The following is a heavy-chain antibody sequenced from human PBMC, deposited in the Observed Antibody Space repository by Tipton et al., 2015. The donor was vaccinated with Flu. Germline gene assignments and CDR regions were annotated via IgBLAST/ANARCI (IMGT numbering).Heavy chain of an antibody. CDR3: ARGVATYYFDY. CDR2: INHSGST. V-gene: IGHV4-34*01. Sequence: GLVKPSETLSLTCAVYGGSFSGYYWSWIRQPPGKGLEWIGEINHSGSTNYNPSLKSRVTISVDTSKNQFSLKLSSVTAADTAVYYCARGVATYYFDYWGQGTLVTVSS. D-gene: IGHD5-12*01. J-gene: IGHJ4*02. CDR1: GGSFSGYY.